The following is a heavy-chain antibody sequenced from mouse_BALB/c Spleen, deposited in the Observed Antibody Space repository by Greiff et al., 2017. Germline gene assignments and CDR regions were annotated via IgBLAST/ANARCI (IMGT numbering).Heavy chain of an antibody. CDR2: ISSGGST. CDR1: GFTFSSYA. Sequence: EVKVEESGGGLVKPGGSLKLSCAASGFTFSSYAMSWVRQTPEKRLEWVASISSGGSTYYPDSVKGRFTISRDNARNILYLQMSSLRSEDTAMYYCARDPIFITTVVAEDYYAMDYWGQGTSVTVSS. V-gene: IGHV5-6-5*01. CDR3: ARDPIFITTVVAEDYYAMDY. D-gene: IGHD1-1*01. J-gene: IGHJ4*01.